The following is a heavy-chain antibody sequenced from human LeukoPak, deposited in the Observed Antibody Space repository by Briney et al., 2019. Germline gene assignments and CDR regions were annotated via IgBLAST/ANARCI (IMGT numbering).Heavy chain of an antibody. CDR2: INPNSGGT. Sequence: VASVKVSCKASGYTFTGYYMHWVRQAPGQGLEWMGWINPNSGGTNYAQKFQGRVTMTRDTSISTAYMELSRLRSDDTAVYYCASPRDTRIGWTFDYWGQGTLVTVSS. CDR1: GYTFTGYY. CDR3: ASPRDTRIGWTFDY. V-gene: IGHV1-2*02. D-gene: IGHD3/OR15-3a*01. J-gene: IGHJ4*02.